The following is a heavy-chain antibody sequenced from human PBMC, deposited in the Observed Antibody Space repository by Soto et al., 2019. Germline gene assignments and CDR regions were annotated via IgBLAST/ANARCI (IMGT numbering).Heavy chain of an antibody. CDR2: ISWNSGQL. J-gene: IGHJ6*03. Sequence: EVLLVESGGGLVQPDRPLRLSCEASGFNFGNHAMHWVRQVPGKGLEWVSAISWNSGQLDYADSVRGRFTISRDNDKNALYLEMNSLRPDATALYFCAKDKSTGEYSYYRYMDVWGRGTTVIVSS. CDR3: AKDKSTGEYSYYRYMDV. V-gene: IGHV3-9*01. D-gene: IGHD4-17*01. CDR1: GFNFGNHA.